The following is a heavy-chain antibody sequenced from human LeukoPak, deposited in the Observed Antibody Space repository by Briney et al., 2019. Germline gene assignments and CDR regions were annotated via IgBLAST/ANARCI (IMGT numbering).Heavy chain of an antibody. Sequence: SETLSLTCTVSGGSISSSSYYWGWIRQPPGKRLEWIGEINHSGSTNYNPSLKSRVTISVDTSKNQFSLKLSSVTAADTAVYYCARVNIVAGWFDPWGQGTPVTVSS. V-gene: IGHV4-39*07. D-gene: IGHD6-13*01. CDR1: GGSISSSSYY. J-gene: IGHJ5*02. CDR2: INHSGST. CDR3: ARVNIVAGWFDP.